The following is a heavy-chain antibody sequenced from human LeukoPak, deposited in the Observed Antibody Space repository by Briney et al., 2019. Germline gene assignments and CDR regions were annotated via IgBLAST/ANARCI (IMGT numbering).Heavy chain of an antibody. J-gene: IGHJ4*02. Sequence: GGSLRLSCAASGFTFSSYSMNWVRQAPGKGLEWVSAISGSGGSTYYADSVKGRFTISRDNSKNTLYLQMNSLRAEDTAVYYCARGSITMIVVVTPAPDYWGQGTLVTVSS. CDR1: GFTFSSYS. V-gene: IGHV3-23*01. D-gene: IGHD3-22*01. CDR2: ISGSGGST. CDR3: ARGSITMIVVVTPAPDY.